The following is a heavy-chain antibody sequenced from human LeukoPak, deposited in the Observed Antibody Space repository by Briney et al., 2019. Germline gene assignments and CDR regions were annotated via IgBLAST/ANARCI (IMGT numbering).Heavy chain of an antibody. CDR1: GGSFSGYY. Sequence: SETLSLTCAVYGGSFSGYYWSWIRQPPGKGLEWIGENNHSGSTNYNPSLKSRVTISVDTSKNQFSLKLSSVTAADTAVYYCARPRKRTTTVTTRFNWFDPWGQGTLVTVSS. CDR3: ARPRKRTTTVTTRFNWFDP. V-gene: IGHV4-34*01. D-gene: IGHD4-17*01. J-gene: IGHJ5*02. CDR2: NNHSGST.